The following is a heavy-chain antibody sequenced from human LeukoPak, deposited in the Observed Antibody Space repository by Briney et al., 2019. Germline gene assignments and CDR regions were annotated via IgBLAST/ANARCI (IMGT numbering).Heavy chain of an antibody. CDR1: GFTFSNFW. V-gene: IGHV3-7*03. D-gene: IGHD3-3*01. CDR3: ARVEYYYYYMDV. Sequence: GGSLRLSCAASGFTFSNFWMNWVRQAPGQGLEWVANIKQDGSEKYYVDSVKGRFTISRDNSKNTLYLQMNSLRAEDTAVYYCARVEYYYYYMDVWGKGTTVTVSS. J-gene: IGHJ6*03. CDR2: IKQDGSEK.